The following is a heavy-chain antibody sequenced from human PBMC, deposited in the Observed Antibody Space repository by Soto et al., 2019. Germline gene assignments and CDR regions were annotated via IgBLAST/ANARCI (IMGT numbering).Heavy chain of an antibody. Sequence: QVQLVESGGGVVQPGRSLRLSCAASGFNFNNYNLHWVRQAPGKGLEWVAVVSYEGNNKYYGDSVKGRFTISKDESKTTVYLQMTNLRSEDTAKYYCASAGSPTCQPYSCHYYGMDVWGLGTTVTVSS. CDR2: VSYEGNNK. D-gene: IGHD2-2*01. CDR3: ASAGSPTCQPYSCHYYGMDV. CDR1: GFNFNNYN. J-gene: IGHJ6*02. V-gene: IGHV3-30*03.